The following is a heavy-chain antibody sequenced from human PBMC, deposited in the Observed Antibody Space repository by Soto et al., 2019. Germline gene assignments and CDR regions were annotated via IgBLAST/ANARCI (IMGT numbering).Heavy chain of an antibody. D-gene: IGHD6-13*01. CDR1: GYSFTSYW. V-gene: IGHV5-51*01. J-gene: IGHJ5*02. CDR2: IYPGDSDT. CDR3: ARQPYSSSWYSYNWFDP. Sequence: GESLKISCNGSGYSFTSYWIGWVRQMPGKGLEWMGIIYPGDSDTRYSPSFQGQVTISADKSISTAYLQWSSLKASDTAMYYCARQPYSSSWYSYNWFDPWGQGTLVTVSS.